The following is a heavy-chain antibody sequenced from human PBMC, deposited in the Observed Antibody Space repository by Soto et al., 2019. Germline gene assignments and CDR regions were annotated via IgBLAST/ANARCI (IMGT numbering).Heavy chain of an antibody. CDR3: AREKHSYGMDV. V-gene: IGHV1-8*01. CDR2: MNPNSGNT. J-gene: IGHJ6*02. Sequence: QGLEWMGWMNPNSGNTGYAQKFQGRVTLTRNTSISTAYMELSSLRSEDTAVYYCAREKHSYGMDVWCQGTTVTVAS.